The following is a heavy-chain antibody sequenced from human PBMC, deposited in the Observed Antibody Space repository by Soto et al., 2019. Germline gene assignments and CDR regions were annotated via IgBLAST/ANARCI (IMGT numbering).Heavy chain of an antibody. CDR2: ISGSGGST. J-gene: IGHJ6*02. Sequence: EVQLVESGGGLVQPGGSLRLSCAASGFTFSSYAMSWVRQAPGKGLEWVSAISGSGGSTYYADSVKGRFTISRDNSKNTLYLQMNSLRAEDTAVYYCAKDGGYSYGYSPRYYYGMDVWGQGTTVTVSS. D-gene: IGHD5-18*01. CDR3: AKDGGYSYGYSPRYYYGMDV. V-gene: IGHV3-23*04. CDR1: GFTFSSYA.